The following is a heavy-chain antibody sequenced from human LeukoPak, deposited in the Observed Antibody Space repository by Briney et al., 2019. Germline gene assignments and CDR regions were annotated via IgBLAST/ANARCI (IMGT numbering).Heavy chain of an antibody. J-gene: IGHJ6*03. CDR1: GYTFTSYD. CDR3: ARGGQLVAYYYYMDV. D-gene: IGHD6-6*01. Sequence: ASVKVSCKASGYTFTSYDINWVRQATGQGLEWMGWMNPNSGNTGYAQKFQGRVTITRNTSISTAYMELSSLRSEDTAVYYCARGGQLVAYYYYMDVWGKGTTVTVSS. V-gene: IGHV1-8*03. CDR2: MNPNSGNT.